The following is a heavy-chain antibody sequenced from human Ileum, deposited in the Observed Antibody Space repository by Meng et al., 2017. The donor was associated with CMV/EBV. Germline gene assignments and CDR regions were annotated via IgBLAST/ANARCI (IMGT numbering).Heavy chain of an antibody. V-gene: IGHV3-23*03. CDR2: IFGGSTGT. Sequence: GGSLRLSCSASGFRFSGYSMNWVRQSPEKGLEWVSIIFGGSTGTRYADSVRGRFTTSRDDSKTTVYLQMNNLRLEDTGVYYCAKGAVPDSRYNFDLWGQGTLVTVSS. J-gene: IGHJ4*02. CDR1: GFRFSGYS. D-gene: IGHD3-9*01. CDR3: AKGAVPDSRYNFDL.